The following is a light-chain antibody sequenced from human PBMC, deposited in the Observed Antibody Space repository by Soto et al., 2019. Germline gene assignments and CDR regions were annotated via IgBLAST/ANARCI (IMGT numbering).Light chain of an antibody. Sequence: DIQMTQSPSTLSASVGDRVTITCRASQSISSWLAWYQQKPGTAPKLLIYKASTLQSGVPSRFSGSVSGTEFTLTISSLQPDDSATYYCQQYRDNWTFGQGTKVEIK. V-gene: IGKV1-5*03. CDR2: KAS. CDR1: QSISSW. J-gene: IGKJ1*01. CDR3: QQYRDNWT.